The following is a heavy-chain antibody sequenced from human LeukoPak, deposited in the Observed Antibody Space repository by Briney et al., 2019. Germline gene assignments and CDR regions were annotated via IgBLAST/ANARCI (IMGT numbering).Heavy chain of an antibody. CDR3: ARDRYYYDSSGYYNDAFDI. CDR2: IYYSGST. V-gene: IGHV4-59*01. J-gene: IGHJ3*02. Sequence: SETLSLTCTVSGGSISSYYWSWIRQPPGKGLEWIGYIYYSGSTNYNPSLKSRVTISVDTSKNQFSLKLSSVTAADTAVYYCARDRYYYDSSGYYNDAFDIWGQGTMVTVSS. CDR1: GGSISSYY. D-gene: IGHD3-22*01.